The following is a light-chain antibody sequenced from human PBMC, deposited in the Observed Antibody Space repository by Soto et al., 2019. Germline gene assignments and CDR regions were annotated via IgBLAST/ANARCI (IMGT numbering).Light chain of an antibody. V-gene: IGKV1-9*01. J-gene: IGKJ2*01. CDR2: AAS. CDR3: QQYGDLPLT. CDR1: QGISSY. Sequence: DIQLTQSPSFLSASVGDRVTITCRASQGISSYLAWYQQKPGKAPKLLIYAASTLQSGVPSRFSGSGSGTEFTLTISRLDPEDFAVYFCQQYGDLPLTFGRGTRLEMK.